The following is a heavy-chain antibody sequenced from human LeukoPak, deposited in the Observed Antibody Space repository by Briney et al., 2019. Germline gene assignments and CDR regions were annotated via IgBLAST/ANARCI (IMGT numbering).Heavy chain of an antibody. Sequence: SVKVSCRASGGTFSSYAISWVRQAPGQGLEWMGGIIPIFGTANYAQKFQGWVTMTRDTSISTAYMELSRLRSDDTAVYYCARAGLGDAFDIWGQGTMVTVSS. CDR1: GGTFSSYA. CDR2: IIPIFGTA. CDR3: ARAGLGDAFDI. V-gene: IGHV1-69*05. J-gene: IGHJ3*02.